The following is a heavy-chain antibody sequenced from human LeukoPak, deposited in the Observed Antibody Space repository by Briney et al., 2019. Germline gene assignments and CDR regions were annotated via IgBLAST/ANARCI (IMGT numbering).Heavy chain of an antibody. CDR2: IYPSGADI. CDR1: GYTFTTYL. V-gene: IGHV5-51*01. CDR3: GRQSGSVSYYNDY. D-gene: IGHD3-10*01. J-gene: IGHJ4*02. Sequence: GESMKISCKSSGYTFTTYLIGGVRQMAGKVLEWMGIIYPSGADICYSPFFQRVITISADTSIRTAYVQWSSLKASNTAMYYCGRQSGSVSYYNDYWGARTLVTVSP.